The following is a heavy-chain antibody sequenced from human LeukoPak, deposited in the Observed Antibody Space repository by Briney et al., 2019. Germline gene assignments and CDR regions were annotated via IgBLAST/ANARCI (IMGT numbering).Heavy chain of an antibody. CDR1: GYTFAAYY. CDR2: ISAYNGNT. CDR3: ARVLEYYYYMDV. V-gene: IGHV1-18*04. J-gene: IGHJ6*03. D-gene: IGHD1-1*01. Sequence: ASVKVSCKASGYTFAAYYMYWVRQAPGQGLEWMGWISAYNGNTNYAQKLQGRVTMTTDTSTSTAYMELRSLRSDDTAVYYCARVLEYYYYMDVWGKGTTVTISS.